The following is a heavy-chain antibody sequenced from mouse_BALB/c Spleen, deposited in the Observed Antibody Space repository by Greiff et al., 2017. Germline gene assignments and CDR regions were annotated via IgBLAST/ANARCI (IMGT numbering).Heavy chain of an antibody. CDR3: ARRKLQDAMDY. CDR2: ISSGSSTI. D-gene: IGHD2-1*01. V-gene: IGHV5-17*02. CDR1: GFTFSSFG. J-gene: IGHJ4*01. Sequence: EVQLQESGGGLVQPGGSRKLSCAASGFTFSSFGMHWVRQAPEKGLEWVAYISSGSSTIYYADTVKGRFTISRDNPKNTLFLQMTSLRSEDTAMYYCARRKLQDAMDYWGQGTSVTVSS.